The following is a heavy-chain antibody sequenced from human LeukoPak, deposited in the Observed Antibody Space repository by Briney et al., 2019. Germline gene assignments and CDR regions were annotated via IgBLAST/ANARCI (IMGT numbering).Heavy chain of an antibody. V-gene: IGHV3-73*01. CDR1: GFTFSGSA. D-gene: IGHD3-10*01. J-gene: IGHJ4*02. Sequence: GGSLKLSCAASGFTFSGSAMHWVRQASGKGLERVGRIRSKANSYATAYAASVKGRFTISRDDSKNTAYLQMNSLKTEDTAVYYCTRRSGSYYNDFDYWGQGTLVTVSS. CDR2: IRSKANSYAT. CDR3: TRRSGSYYNDFDY.